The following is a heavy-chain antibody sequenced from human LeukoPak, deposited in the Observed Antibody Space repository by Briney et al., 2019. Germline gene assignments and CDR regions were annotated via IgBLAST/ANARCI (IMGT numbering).Heavy chain of an antibody. Sequence: SETLSLTCTVSGGSISSYYWSWIRQPPGKGLEWIGYIYYSGSTNYNPSLKSRVTISVDTSKNQFSLKLSSVTAADTAVYYCARNLIRITIFGVVIRDAFDIWGQGTMVTVSS. CDR3: ARNLIRITIFGVVIRDAFDI. CDR2: IYYSGST. CDR1: GGSISSYY. V-gene: IGHV4-59*12. J-gene: IGHJ3*02. D-gene: IGHD3-3*01.